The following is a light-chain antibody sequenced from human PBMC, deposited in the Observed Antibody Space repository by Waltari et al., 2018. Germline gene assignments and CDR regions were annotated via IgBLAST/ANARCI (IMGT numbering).Light chain of an antibody. V-gene: IGLV2-8*01. Sequence: QSALTQPPSASGSPGQSVTISCTGTSSDVGGYNYVSWYQQHPGKVPKLMIYEVSKRPSGVPDRFSGSKSGNTASLTVAGLQAEDEADYYCASYAGSRYFFGSGTKVTVL. CDR2: EVS. CDR3: ASYAGSRYF. CDR1: SSDVGGYNY. J-gene: IGLJ1*01.